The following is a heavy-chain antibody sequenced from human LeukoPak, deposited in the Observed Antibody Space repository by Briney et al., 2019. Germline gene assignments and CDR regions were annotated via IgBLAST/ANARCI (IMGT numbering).Heavy chain of an antibody. J-gene: IGHJ5*02. D-gene: IGHD3-9*01. V-gene: IGHV4-59*08. CDR1: GGSISSYF. CDR2: ISDSGSP. CDR3: ARHYDILTGYKCFDP. Sequence: SETLSLTCAVSGGSISSYFWNWVRQPPEKGLEWIGHISDSGSPNYNPSLKSRVTISVDTSKNQFSLKLSSVTAADTAVYYCARHYDILTGYKCFDPWGQGTLVTVSS.